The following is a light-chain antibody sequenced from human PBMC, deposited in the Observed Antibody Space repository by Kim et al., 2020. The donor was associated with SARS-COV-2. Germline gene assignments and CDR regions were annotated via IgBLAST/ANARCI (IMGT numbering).Light chain of an antibody. V-gene: IGKV3-15*01. J-gene: IGKJ1*01. CDR1: QSISSS. Sequence: EVVLTQSPATLSVSPGEGGTLSCRASQSISSSLAWYQQKPGQAPRLLIYGASTRATETPDRFSGSGSGTDFTLTINSLQSEDFALYYCQQYSDWPRTFGQGTKVDIK. CDR2: GAS. CDR3: QQYSDWPRT.